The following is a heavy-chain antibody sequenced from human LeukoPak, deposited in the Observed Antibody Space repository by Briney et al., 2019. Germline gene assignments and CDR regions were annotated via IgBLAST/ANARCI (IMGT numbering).Heavy chain of an antibody. D-gene: IGHD5-18*01. CDR2: INHSGST. CDR3: ARVKGDTAMVSDY. Sequence: SETLSLTCTVSGGSISSYYWSWIRQPPGKGLEWIGEINHSGSTNYNPSLKSRVTISVDTSKNQFSLKLSSVTAADTAVYYCARVKGDTAMVSDYWGQGTLVTVSS. CDR1: GGSISSYY. J-gene: IGHJ4*02. V-gene: IGHV4-34*01.